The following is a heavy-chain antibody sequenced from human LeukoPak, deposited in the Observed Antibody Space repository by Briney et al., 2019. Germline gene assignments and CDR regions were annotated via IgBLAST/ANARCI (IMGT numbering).Heavy chain of an antibody. D-gene: IGHD5-24*01. J-gene: IGHJ3*02. V-gene: IGHV3-30*04. Sequence: GGSLRLSCAASGFTFSSYAMHWVRQAPGKGLEWVAVISYDGSNKYYADSVKGRFTISRDNSKNTLYLQMNSLRAEDTAVYYCARGRDGYNSDAFDIWGQGTMVTVSS. CDR1: GFTFSSYA. CDR2: ISYDGSNK. CDR3: ARGRDGYNSDAFDI.